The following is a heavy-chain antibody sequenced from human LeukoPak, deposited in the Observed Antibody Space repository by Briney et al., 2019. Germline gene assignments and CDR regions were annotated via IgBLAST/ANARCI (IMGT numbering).Heavy chain of an antibody. D-gene: IGHD5-12*01. CDR1: GYSFTSYW. CDR2: VDPSDAYT. Sequence: GESLKSSCKGSGYSFTSYWISWGRQMPGEGLEWMGRVDPSDAYTNYSPSFQGHVTISADKSISTAYLQWSSLKASDTAMYYCARHGVYSGYDPIWGLAAANYWGQGTLVTVSS. CDR3: ARHGVYSGYDPIWGLAAANY. J-gene: IGHJ4*02. V-gene: IGHV5-10-1*01.